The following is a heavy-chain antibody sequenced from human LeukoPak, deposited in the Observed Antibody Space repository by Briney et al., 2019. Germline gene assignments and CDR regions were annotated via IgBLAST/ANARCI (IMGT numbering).Heavy chain of an antibody. CDR1: GYTFTSYY. CDR2: INPSGGST. J-gene: IGHJ5*02. CDR3: ARDKFSGSYFPHWFDP. D-gene: IGHD1-26*01. V-gene: IGHV1-46*03. Sequence: ASVKVSCKASGYTFTSYYMHWVRQAPGQGLEWMGIINPSGGSTSSAQKFQGRVTMTRDTSTSTVYMELSSLRSEDTAVYYCARDKFSGSYFPHWFDPWGQGTLVTVSS.